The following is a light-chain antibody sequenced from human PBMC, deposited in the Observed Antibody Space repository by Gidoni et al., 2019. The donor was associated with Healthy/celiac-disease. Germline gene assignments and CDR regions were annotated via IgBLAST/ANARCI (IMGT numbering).Light chain of an antibody. CDR1: SSNIGNNS. J-gene: IGLJ1*01. Sequence: QSVLTQPPSVSAAPGQKVTISCSGSSSNIGNNSVSWYQQLPGTAPKLLIYDNNKRPSGIPDRFSGSKSGTSATLGITGLQTGDEADYYCGTWDSSLSAVFGTGTKVT. CDR3: GTWDSSLSAV. V-gene: IGLV1-51*01. CDR2: DNN.